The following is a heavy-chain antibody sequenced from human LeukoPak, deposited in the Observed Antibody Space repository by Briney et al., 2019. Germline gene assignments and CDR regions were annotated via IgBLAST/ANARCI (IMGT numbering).Heavy chain of an antibody. J-gene: IGHJ6*02. V-gene: IGHV1-18*01. CDR1: GYTFTSYG. Sequence: APVKVSCKASGYTFTSYGISWVRQAPGQGLEWMGWISAYNGNTNHAQKLQGRVTMTTDTSTSTAYMELSSLRSEDTAVYYCARGDIVVVPAAIFRYYYYGMDVWGQGTTVTVSS. CDR2: ISAYNGNT. CDR3: ARGDIVVVPAAIFRYYYYGMDV. D-gene: IGHD2-2*02.